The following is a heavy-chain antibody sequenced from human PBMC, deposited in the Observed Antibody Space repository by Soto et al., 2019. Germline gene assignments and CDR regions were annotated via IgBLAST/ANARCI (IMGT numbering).Heavy chain of an antibody. V-gene: IGHV3-53*01. CDR2: IYSGGST. J-gene: IGHJ4*02. CDR1: GFTVSSNY. D-gene: IGHD3-22*01. Sequence: VGSLRLSCAASGFTVSSNYMSWVRQAPGKGLEWVSVIYSGGSTYYADSVKGRFTISRDNSKNTLYLQMNSLRAEDTAVYYCARDLSLYDSSGYSQYYFDYWGQGTLVTVSS. CDR3: ARDLSLYDSSGYSQYYFDY.